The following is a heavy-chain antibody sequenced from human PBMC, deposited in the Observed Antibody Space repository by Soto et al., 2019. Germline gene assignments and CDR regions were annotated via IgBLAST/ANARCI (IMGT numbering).Heavy chain of an antibody. CDR1: GGSISSSSYY. CDR2: IYYSGST. V-gene: IGHV4-39*01. D-gene: IGHD3-3*01. Sequence: QLQLQESGPGLVKPSETLSLTCTVSGGSISSSSYYWGWIRQPPGKGLEWIGSIYYSGSTYYNPSLKSRVTISVDTAKNQFSLELTSVTAADTAVYYCARVNDFWNGYWYGIGVWGQGTTVTGSS. CDR3: ARVNDFWNGYWYGIGV. J-gene: IGHJ6*02.